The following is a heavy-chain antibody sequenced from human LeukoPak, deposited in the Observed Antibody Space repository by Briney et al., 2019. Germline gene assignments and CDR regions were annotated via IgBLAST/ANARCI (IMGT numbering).Heavy chain of an antibody. Sequence: GASVKVSCKASGYTFTSYGISWVRQAPGQGLEWMGWISAYNGNTNYAQKLQGRVTMTTDTSTSTAYMELRSLRSDDTAVYYCAKGSSNGKGERYCSGGSCYSIGSYFDYWGQGTLVTVSS. D-gene: IGHD2-15*01. J-gene: IGHJ4*02. CDR1: GYTFTSYG. CDR3: AKGSSNGKGERYCSGGSCYSIGSYFDY. CDR2: ISAYNGNT. V-gene: IGHV1-18*01.